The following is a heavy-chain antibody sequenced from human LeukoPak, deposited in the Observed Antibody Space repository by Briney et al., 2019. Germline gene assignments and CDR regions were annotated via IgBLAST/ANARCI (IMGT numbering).Heavy chain of an antibody. D-gene: IGHD1-26*01. CDR2: IIPISGTT. CDR3: ARKLRLGGNWFDP. Sequence: ASVKVSCKTSGGTYTSYAITWVRQAPGQGLEWMGKIIPISGTTNYAQKFQGRVTFTADESTSTAYMELSSLRSEDTALYYCARKLRLGGNWFDPWGQGTLVTVSS. V-gene: IGHV1-69*15. J-gene: IGHJ5*02. CDR1: GGTYTSYA.